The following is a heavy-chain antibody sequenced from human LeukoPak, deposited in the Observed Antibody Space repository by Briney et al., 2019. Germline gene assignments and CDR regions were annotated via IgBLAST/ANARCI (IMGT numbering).Heavy chain of an antibody. V-gene: IGHV1-18*01. J-gene: IGHJ4*02. CDR3: AREGYCSGGSCYDY. CDR1: GYTFTSYG. D-gene: IGHD2-15*01. CDR2: ISAYNGNT. Sequence: ASVKVSCKSSGYTFTSYGISWVRQAPGQGLGWMGWISAYNGNTNYAQKLQGRVTMTTDTSTSTAYMELRSLRSDDTAVYYCAREGYCSGGSCYDYWGQGTLVTVSS.